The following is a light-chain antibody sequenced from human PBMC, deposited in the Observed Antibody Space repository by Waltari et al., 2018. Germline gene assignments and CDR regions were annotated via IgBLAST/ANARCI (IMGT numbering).Light chain of an antibody. CDR1: QSVLSSSNNKKS. Sequence: DIVMTQSPDSLAVSLGERATINCKSSQSVLSSSNNKKSLDWYQQKPGQPPKLLIYWASTRESGVPDRFSGSGSGTDFTLTISSLQAEDVAVYYCQQYYSTPWTFGQGTKVEIK. J-gene: IGKJ1*01. V-gene: IGKV4-1*01. CDR2: WAS. CDR3: QQYYSTPWT.